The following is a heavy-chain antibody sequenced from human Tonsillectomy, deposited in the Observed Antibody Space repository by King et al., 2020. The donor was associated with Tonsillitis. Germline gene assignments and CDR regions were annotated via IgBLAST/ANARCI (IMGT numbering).Heavy chain of an antibody. D-gene: IGHD4-23*01. J-gene: IGHJ4*02. V-gene: IGHV3-33*05. CDR2: ISYDGSNK. Sequence: VQLVESGGGVVQPGRSLRLSCAASGFTFSSYGMHWVRQAPGKGLEWVAVISYDGSNKYYADSVKGRFTISRDNSKNTLYLQMNSLRAEDTAVYYCARDNRGDATVVTPFDYWGQGTLVTVSS. CDR1: GFTFSSYG. CDR3: ARDNRGDATVVTPFDY.